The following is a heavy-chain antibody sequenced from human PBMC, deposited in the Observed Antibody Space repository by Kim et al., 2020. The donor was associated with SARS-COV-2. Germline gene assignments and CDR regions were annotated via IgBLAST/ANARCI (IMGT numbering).Heavy chain of an antibody. CDR3: AKERGDYYGSGITGYFDY. V-gene: IGHV3-30*18. CDR2: ISYDGSNK. Sequence: GGSLRLSCAASGFTFSSYGMHWVRQAPGKGLEWVAVISYDGSNKYYADSVKGRFTISRDNSKNTLYLQMNTLRAEDTAVYYCAKERGDYYGSGITGYFDYWGQGTLVTVSS. D-gene: IGHD3-10*01. J-gene: IGHJ4*02. CDR1: GFTFSSYG.